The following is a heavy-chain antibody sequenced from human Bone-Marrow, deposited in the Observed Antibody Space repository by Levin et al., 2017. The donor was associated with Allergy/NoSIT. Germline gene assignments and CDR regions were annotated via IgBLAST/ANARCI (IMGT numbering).Heavy chain of an antibody. CDR2: LYSNGDT. CDR1: GFSVSSKY. D-gene: IGHD4-17*01. J-gene: IGHJ2*01. CDR3: ARDFHSTTTASYWYFDL. V-gene: IGHV3-53*01. Sequence: SCAASGFSVSSKYMSWVRQAPGKGLEWVSILYSNGDTYYADSVKGRFTVSRDNSKNTLYLQMNSLRTEDTAVYYCARDFHSTTTASYWYFDLWGRGTLVTVSS.